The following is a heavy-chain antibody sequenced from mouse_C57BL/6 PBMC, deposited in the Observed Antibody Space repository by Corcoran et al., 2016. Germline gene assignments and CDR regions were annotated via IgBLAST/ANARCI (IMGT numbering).Heavy chain of an antibody. V-gene: IGHV1-18*01. D-gene: IGHD1-1*01. Sequence: EVQLQQSGPELVKPGASLKIPCKASGYTFTDYNMDWVKQSHGKSLEWIGDINPNNGGTIYNQKFKGKATLTVDKSSSTAYMELRSLTSEDTAVYYCARTGYGRAWFAYWGQGTLVTVSA. CDR1: GYTFTDYN. CDR3: ARTGYGRAWFAY. CDR2: INPNNGGT. J-gene: IGHJ3*01.